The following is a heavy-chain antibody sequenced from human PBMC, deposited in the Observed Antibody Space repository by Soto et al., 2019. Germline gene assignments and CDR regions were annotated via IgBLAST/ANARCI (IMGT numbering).Heavy chain of an antibody. CDR2: INPNSGGT. V-gene: IGHV1-2*02. CDR3: ARVSLRFLEWLLYESAFDI. D-gene: IGHD3-3*01. J-gene: IGHJ3*02. CDR1: GYTFTGYY. Sequence: ASVKVSCKAFGYTFTGYYMHWVRQAPGQGLEWMGWINPNSGGTNYAQKFQGRVTMTRDTSISTAYMELSRLRSDDTAVYYCARVSLRFLEWLLYESAFDIWGQGTMVTVSS.